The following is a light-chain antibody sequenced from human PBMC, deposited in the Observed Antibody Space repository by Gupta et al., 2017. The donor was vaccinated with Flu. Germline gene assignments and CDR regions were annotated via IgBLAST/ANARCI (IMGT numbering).Light chain of an antibody. J-gene: IGKJ2*03. CDR1: QDVDKK. V-gene: IGKV3-15*01. CDR3: QQYEDWPLYS. CDR2: ATS. Sequence: EIIMTQSPATLSVSPGERAILSCRPSQDVDKKLAWYQQKPGQAPRLLIYATSTRATGVPARFSGSGSWTEFTLIISDLQSEDFAVYYCQQYEDWPLYSFGQGT.